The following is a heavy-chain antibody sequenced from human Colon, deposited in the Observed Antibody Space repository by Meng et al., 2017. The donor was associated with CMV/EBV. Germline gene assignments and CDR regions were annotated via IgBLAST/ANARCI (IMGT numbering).Heavy chain of an antibody. J-gene: IGHJ6*02. D-gene: IGHD3-10*01. CDR1: GFIFSSYE. CDR3: ARDGGSGSYYMSVDGMDV. V-gene: IGHV3-48*03. CDR2: ISTSGYTR. Sequence: GESLKISCEASGFIFSSYELNWVRQAPGKGLEWLSYISTSGYTRYNADSVKGRFTISRDNAKNSLYLQMNSLTGDDTAVYYCARDGGSGSYYMSVDGMDVWGQGTTVTVSS.